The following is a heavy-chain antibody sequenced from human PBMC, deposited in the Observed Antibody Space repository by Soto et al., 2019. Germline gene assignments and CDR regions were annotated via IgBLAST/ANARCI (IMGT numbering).Heavy chain of an antibody. D-gene: IGHD4-17*01. V-gene: IGHV3-73*02. CDR1: GFTFSGSA. Sequence: EVQLVESGGGLVQPGGSLRLSCAASGFTFSGSAMHWVRQASGKGLEWVGRIRSKANSYATAYAASVKGRFTISRDDSKSTAYLQMNSVKTEATAVYYCTRPDYGDWNYYYGMDVWGQETTVTVSS. CDR2: IRSKANSYAT. J-gene: IGHJ6*02. CDR3: TRPDYGDWNYYYGMDV.